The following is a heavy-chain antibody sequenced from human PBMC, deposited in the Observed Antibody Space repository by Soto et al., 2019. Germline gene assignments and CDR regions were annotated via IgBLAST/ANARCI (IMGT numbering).Heavy chain of an antibody. Sequence: GGSRRLSCAALGFPLSGNYRAGVRQAQGRGLEWVSVIYSGGSTYYADSVKGRFTISRDNSKNTLYLQMNSLRAEDTAVYYCARDYDFWSGYPGAHFDYWGQGTLVTVSS. D-gene: IGHD3-3*01. CDR1: GFPLSGNY. V-gene: IGHV3-66*01. J-gene: IGHJ4*02. CDR2: IYSGGST. CDR3: ARDYDFWSGYPGAHFDY.